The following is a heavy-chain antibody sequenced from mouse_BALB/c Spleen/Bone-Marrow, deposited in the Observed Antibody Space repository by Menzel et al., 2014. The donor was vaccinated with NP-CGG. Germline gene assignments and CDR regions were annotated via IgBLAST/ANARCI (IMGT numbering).Heavy chain of an antibody. Sequence: EVQLQQSGPELVKPGASVKMSCKASGYTFTSYILHWVKQKPGQGLEWIGYINPYNDGTKYNEKFKGKATLTSDKFSSATYMELSSLTSEDSAVYYCARAGGHYFDYWGQGTTLTVSS. CDR3: ARAGGHYFDY. CDR2: INPYNDGT. J-gene: IGHJ2*01. V-gene: IGHV1-14*01. CDR1: GYTFTSYI.